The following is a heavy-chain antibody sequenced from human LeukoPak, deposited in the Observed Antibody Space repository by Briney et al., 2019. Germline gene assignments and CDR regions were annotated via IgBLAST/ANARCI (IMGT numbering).Heavy chain of an antibody. D-gene: IGHD6-19*01. Sequence: ASVKVSCKASGYTFTSYNMHWVRQAPGQGLEWMGIISPSGGSTNYAQKFQGRVTMTRDTSTSTVYMELSSLRSEDTAVFHCARQNGYSNGWYYFDYWGQGTLVTVSS. CDR3: ARQNGYSNGWYYFDY. J-gene: IGHJ4*02. CDR1: GYTFTSYN. V-gene: IGHV1-46*01. CDR2: ISPSGGST.